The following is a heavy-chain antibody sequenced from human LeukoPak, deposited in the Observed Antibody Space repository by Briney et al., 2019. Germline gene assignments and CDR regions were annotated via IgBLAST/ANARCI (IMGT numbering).Heavy chain of an antibody. CDR3: ARVVAVAGRAFDI. V-gene: IGHV3-21*01. J-gene: IGHJ3*02. CDR2: ISSSSSYI. D-gene: IGHD6-19*01. Sequence: GGSLRLSCAASGFTFSSYSMNWVRQAPGKGREWVSSISSSSSYIYYADSVKGRFTISRDNAKNSLYLQMNSLRAEDTAVYYCARVVAVAGRAFDIWGQGTMVTVSS. CDR1: GFTFSSYS.